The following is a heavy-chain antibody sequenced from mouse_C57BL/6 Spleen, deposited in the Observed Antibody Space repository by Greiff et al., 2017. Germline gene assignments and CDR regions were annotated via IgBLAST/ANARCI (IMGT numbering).Heavy chain of an antibody. D-gene: IGHD4-1*01. V-gene: IGHV1-42*01. J-gene: IGHJ2*01. Sequence: EVQLQQSGPELVKPGASVKISCKASGYSFTGYYMNWVKQSPEKSLEWIGEINPSTGGTTYNQKFKAKATLTVDKSSSTASMQLKSLTSEDSAVYYCARSGGWDLDDWGQGTTLTVSS. CDR3: ARSGGWDLDD. CDR1: GYSFTGYY. CDR2: INPSTGGT.